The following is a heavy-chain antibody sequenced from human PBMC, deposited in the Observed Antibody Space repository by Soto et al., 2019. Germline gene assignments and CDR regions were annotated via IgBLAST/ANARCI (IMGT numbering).Heavy chain of an antibody. CDR1: ALTFSSYT. CDR2: LSIDGANT. J-gene: IGHJ4*02. D-gene: IGHD5-12*01. CDR3: VSWLSAHFDY. V-gene: IGHV3-64*04. Sequence: EGSLRLSFSASALTFSSYTMYWVRQAPGTGLEYVSSLSIDGANTHYADSVKGRFTISRDNSRNTLYLQMNSLRAADTALYYCVSWLSAHFDYWGQGTPVTVSS.